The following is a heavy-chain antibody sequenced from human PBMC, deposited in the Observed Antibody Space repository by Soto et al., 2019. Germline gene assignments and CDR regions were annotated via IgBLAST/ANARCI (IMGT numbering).Heavy chain of an antibody. CDR1: GGTFSNHA. V-gene: IGHV1-69*06. Sequence: SVKVSCKAPGGTFSNHAINWVRQAPGQGLEWMGRIIPIFGTANYAQMFEERVTITGDMSTSTAYMELSSLRSEDTAVYYCAAGIWFGELLSYYYYYYGMDVWGQGTTVTVSS. CDR2: IIPIFGTA. D-gene: IGHD3-10*01. CDR3: AAGIWFGELLSYYYYYYGMDV. J-gene: IGHJ6*02.